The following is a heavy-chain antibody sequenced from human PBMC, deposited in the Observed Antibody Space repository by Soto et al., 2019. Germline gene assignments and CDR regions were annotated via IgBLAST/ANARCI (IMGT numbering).Heavy chain of an antibody. CDR1: GGSISSSSYY. CDR2: IYYSGNT. D-gene: IGHD3-10*01. CDR3: ARRGEYFASGSYYNWFDP. V-gene: IGHV4-39*01. Sequence: QLQLQESGPGLVKPSETLSLTCSVSGGSISSSSYYWGWIRQPPGRGLGGMGTIYYSGNTYYNPSLKSRVTISVDTSKNQFSLKLSSVTAADTAVYYCARRGEYFASGSYYNWFDPWGQGTLVTVSS. J-gene: IGHJ5*02.